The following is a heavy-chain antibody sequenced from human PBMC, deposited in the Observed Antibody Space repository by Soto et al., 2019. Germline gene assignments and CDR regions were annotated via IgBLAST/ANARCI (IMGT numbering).Heavy chain of an antibody. J-gene: IGHJ3*01. CDR1: GGTFSTYT. CDR2: IIPLFGTT. V-gene: IGHV1-69*18. Sequence: QVHLVQSGAEVRKPGSSVKVSCKTSGGTFSTYTIYWVRQAPGQGLEWMGRIIPLFGTTRYAQNFQDRVTITAEESTSTTYMELRSLRAEDTALYYCARRLDERADDGFDVWGEGTAVTVSA. CDR3: ARRLDERADDGFDV.